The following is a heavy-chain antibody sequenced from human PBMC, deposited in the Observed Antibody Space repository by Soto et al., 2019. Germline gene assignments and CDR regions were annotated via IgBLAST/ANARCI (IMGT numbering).Heavy chain of an antibody. J-gene: IGHJ6*03. CDR1: GYSFTSYW. Sequence: GESLKISCKGSGYSFTSYWIGWVRQMPGKGLEWMGIIYPGDSDTRYSPSFQGQVTISADKSISTAYLQWSSLKASDTAMYYCAMHSGYGPPYYYYMDVWGKGTTVTVSS. CDR2: IYPGDSDT. CDR3: AMHSGYGPPYYYYMDV. V-gene: IGHV5-51*01. D-gene: IGHD5-12*01.